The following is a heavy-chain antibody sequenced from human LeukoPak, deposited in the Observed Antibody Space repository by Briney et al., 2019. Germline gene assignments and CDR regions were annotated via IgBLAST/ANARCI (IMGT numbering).Heavy chain of an antibody. CDR3: ARAWTEDGYLDY. CDR2: IYHSGST. D-gene: IGHD3/OR15-3a*01. J-gene: IGHJ4*02. Sequence: SETLSLTCTVSGYSISSGYYWGWIRQPPGKGLEWIGSIYHSGSTYYNPSLKSRVTISVDTSKNQFSLKLSSVTAADTAVYYCARAWTEDGYLDYWGQGTLVTVSS. CDR1: GYSISSGYY. V-gene: IGHV4-38-2*02.